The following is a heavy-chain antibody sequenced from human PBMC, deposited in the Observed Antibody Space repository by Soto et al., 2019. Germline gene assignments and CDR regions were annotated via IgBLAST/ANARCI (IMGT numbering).Heavy chain of an antibody. CDR2: ISYDGTNK. CDR1: EFTFSTYG. V-gene: IGHV3-30*18. D-gene: IGHD4-17*01. J-gene: IGHJ6*02. Sequence: QVQLVESGGGEVQPGRSLTLSCAASEFTFSTYGMHWVRQTPGKGLEWVAVISYDGTNKFYSDSVKGRFTISRDNFKNTLTLQMNSLRADDTAVYSCAKDLQSYGDYDYYCYGMDVWGLGTRVTVSS. CDR3: AKDLQSYGDYDYYCYGMDV.